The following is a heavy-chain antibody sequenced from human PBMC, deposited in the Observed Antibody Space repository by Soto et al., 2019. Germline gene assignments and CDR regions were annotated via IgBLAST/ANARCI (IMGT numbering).Heavy chain of an antibody. J-gene: IGHJ4*02. CDR1: GFTFSNYA. CDR2: IAGNSHRRI. CDR3: ATRYRVTGDFAPFDY. D-gene: IGHD4-17*01. V-gene: IGHV3-23*05. Sequence: EVQLLESGGGLVQPGGSLRLSCAAPGFTFSNYAMSWVRQAPGKGLEWVSGIAGNSHRRIYYTESVRGRFTISRDNSQSTLYLQMTGLRAEDTAVYFCATRYRVTGDFAPFDYWGPGTLVTVSA.